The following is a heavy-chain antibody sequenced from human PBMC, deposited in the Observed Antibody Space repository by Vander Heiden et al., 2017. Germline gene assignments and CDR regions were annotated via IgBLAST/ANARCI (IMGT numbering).Heavy chain of an antibody. CDR2: ITSDGGT. Sequence: EPGGRLVQPGGSLRLSCPACGSTVSNFALTCVRKAPGKGVEWVSSITSDGGTMYAESVKGRFTTAGDNSKATLYLQMMSLRGDDTAIYFCGRDPNGNYVGAFDFWGQGTMVTVSS. D-gene: IGHD4-17*01. CDR1: GSTVSNFA. CDR3: GRDPNGNYVGAFDF. V-gene: IGHV3-23*01. J-gene: IGHJ3*01.